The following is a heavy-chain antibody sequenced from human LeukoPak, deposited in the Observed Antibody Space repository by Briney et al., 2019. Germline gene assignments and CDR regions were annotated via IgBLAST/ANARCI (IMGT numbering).Heavy chain of an antibody. CDR3: ARDSGPPGTDAFDI. CDR1: GFTFSSYG. D-gene: IGHD6-25*01. CDR2: ISYDGSNK. J-gene: IGHJ3*02. Sequence: HPGGSLRLSCAASGFTFSSYGMHWVRQAPGKGLEWVAVISYDGSNKYYADSVKGRFTISRDNSKNTLYLQMNSLRAEDTAVYYRARDSGPPGTDAFDIWGQGTMVTVSS. V-gene: IGHV3-30*03.